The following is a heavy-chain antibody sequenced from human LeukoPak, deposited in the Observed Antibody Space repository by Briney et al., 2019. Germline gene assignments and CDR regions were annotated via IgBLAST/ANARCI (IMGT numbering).Heavy chain of an antibody. CDR1: GFTFSDYY. CDR3: ASRYCTGVNCFAASYMCMDV. CDR2: ISSRGSTI. J-gene: IGHJ6*03. V-gene: IGHV3-11*01. Sequence: PGGCLRLSCAASGFTFSDYYMRWVREAPGEGGGRGSYISSRGSTIYYADSVKGGFTISRDNADRSLYVQMTRLREEDTAVYFFASRYCTGVNCFAASYMCMDVWGKGTTVTVSS. D-gene: IGHD2-8*02.